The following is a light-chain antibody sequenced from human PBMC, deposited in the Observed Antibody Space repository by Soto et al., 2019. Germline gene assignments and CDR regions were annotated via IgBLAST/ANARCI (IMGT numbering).Light chain of an antibody. CDR1: QSVSSSY. Sequence: ESVWTQSPGTLSLSPGAIATLSCRASQSVSSSYLAWYQQKPGQAPRLLIYGASSRATGIPDRFSGSGSGTDFTLTISRLEPEDFAVYYCQQYGSSPWTFGQGTKVEIK. V-gene: IGKV3-20*01. J-gene: IGKJ1*01. CDR2: GAS. CDR3: QQYGSSPWT.